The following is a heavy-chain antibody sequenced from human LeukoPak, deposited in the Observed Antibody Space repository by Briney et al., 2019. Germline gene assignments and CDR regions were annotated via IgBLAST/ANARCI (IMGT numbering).Heavy chain of an antibody. D-gene: IGHD6-13*01. CDR3: ARERHSREVPLDY. J-gene: IGHJ4*02. Sequence: PGGSLRLSCAASGFTVSSNYMSWVRQAPGKGLEWVSVIYSGGSTYYADSVKGRFTISRDNSKNTLYLQMNSLRAEDTAVYYCARERHSREVPLDYWGQGTLVTVSS. CDR2: IYSGGST. CDR1: GFTVSSNY. V-gene: IGHV3-53*01.